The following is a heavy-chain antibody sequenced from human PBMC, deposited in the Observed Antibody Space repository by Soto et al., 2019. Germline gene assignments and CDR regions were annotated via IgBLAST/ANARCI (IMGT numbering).Heavy chain of an antibody. V-gene: IGHV3-49*03. CDR3: TRERPVHTYGFPDAFDI. CDR1: EVTVGDYA. Sequence: GGALRLSFTASEVTVGDYAVSWFRQAPGKGREWVGFIRSKAYGGATEYAASVTGRFILSRGDSKRIAYLQMHSLKAEATAVYSCTRERPVHTYGFPDAFDIWGQRTMVTVPS. D-gene: IGHD5-18*01. J-gene: IGHJ3*02. CDR2: IRSKAYGGAT.